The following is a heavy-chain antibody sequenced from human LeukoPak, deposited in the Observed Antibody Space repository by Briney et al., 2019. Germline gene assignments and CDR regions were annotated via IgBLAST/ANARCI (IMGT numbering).Heavy chain of an antibody. V-gene: IGHV4-39*01. CDR1: GGSISSSSYY. CDR3: ARQLGYCSSTSCYADKVDY. J-gene: IGHJ4*02. D-gene: IGHD2-2*01. CDR2: IYYSGST. Sequence: PSETLSLTCTVSGGSISSSSYYWGWIRQPPGKGLEWIGSIYYSGSTYYNPSLKSRATISVDTSKNQFSLKLSSVTAADTAVYYCARQLGYCSSTSCYADKVDYWGQGTLVTVSS.